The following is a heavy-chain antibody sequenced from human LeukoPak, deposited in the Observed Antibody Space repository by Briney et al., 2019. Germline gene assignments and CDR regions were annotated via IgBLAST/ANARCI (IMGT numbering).Heavy chain of an antibody. Sequence: KASETLSLTCTVSGGSISSSSYYWGWIRQPPGKGLEWIGTVYYSGSTYYNPSLMSRVTISVDTSKNQFSLKLSSVTAADMAVYYCARVLVYDILTGYYFDYWGQGTLVTVSS. CDR3: ARVLVYDILTGYYFDY. D-gene: IGHD3-9*01. CDR1: GGSISSSSYY. CDR2: VYYSGST. J-gene: IGHJ4*02. V-gene: IGHV4-39*07.